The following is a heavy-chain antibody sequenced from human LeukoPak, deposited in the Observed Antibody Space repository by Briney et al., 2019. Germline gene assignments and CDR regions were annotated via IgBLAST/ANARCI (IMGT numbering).Heavy chain of an antibody. D-gene: IGHD2-2*01. CDR1: AFSLNAYN. J-gene: IGHJ6*02. CDR3: ARSIVVVPAAIDYYGMDV. CDR2: IKKDESEK. Sequence: GGSLRLSCAASAFSLNAYNMNWVRQAPGKGLEWVANIKKDESEKYYVDSVKGRFTSSRDNAKNSLYLQMNSLKVEDTAVYYCARSIVVVPAAIDYYGMDVWGQGTTVTVSS. V-gene: IGHV3-7*01.